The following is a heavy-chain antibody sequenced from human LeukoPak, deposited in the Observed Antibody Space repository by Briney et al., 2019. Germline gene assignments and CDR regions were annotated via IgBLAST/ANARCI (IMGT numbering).Heavy chain of an antibody. V-gene: IGHV3-15*01. Sequence: GGSLRLSCAASGFTFSNAWMSWVRQAPGKGLEWVGRIKSKTDGGTTDYAAPVKGRFTISRDDSKNTLYLQMNSLKTEDTAVYYCTTDVLYCSSTSCYNWFDPWAREPWSPSPQ. D-gene: IGHD2-2*01. CDR3: TTDVLYCSSTSCYNWFDP. J-gene: IGHJ5*02. CDR1: GFTFSNAW. CDR2: IKSKTDGGTT.